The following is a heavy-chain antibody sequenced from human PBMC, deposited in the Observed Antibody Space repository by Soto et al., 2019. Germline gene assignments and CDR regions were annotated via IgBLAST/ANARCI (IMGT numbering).Heavy chain of an antibody. CDR2: ISGSGGST. V-gene: IGHV3-23*01. D-gene: IGHD6-19*01. Sequence: GGSVRLSCAASGFTFSSYAMSWVRQAPGKRLEWVSAISGSGGSTYYADSVKGRFTISRDNSKNTLYLQMNSLRAEDTAVYYCAKQRVAGTGWFDPWGQGTLVTVSS. J-gene: IGHJ5*02. CDR1: GFTFSSYA. CDR3: AKQRVAGTGWFDP.